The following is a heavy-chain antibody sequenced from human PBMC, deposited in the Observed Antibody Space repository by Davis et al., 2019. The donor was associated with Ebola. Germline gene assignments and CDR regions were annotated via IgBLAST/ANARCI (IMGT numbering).Heavy chain of an antibody. D-gene: IGHD2-8*01. CDR2: IDGGSGNR. CDR3: ARNPPENGYYFYYMDV. J-gene: IGHJ6*03. Sequence: ASVKVSCKASGYTFTSYGISWVRQAPGQRPEWMGWIDGGSGNRKYSPKFQGRVTITRDASASTGYMELSSLTSEDTAVYYCARNPPENGYYFYYMDVWGEGTTVTVSS. CDR1: GYTFTSYG. V-gene: IGHV1-3*01.